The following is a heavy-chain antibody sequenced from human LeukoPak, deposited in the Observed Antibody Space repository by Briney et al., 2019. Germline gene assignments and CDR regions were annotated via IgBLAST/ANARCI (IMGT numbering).Heavy chain of an antibody. D-gene: IGHD6-13*01. CDR3: ARVTAAGANSLDS. Sequence: ASVKVSCKASGYTDTRYGISWVRQAPGQGLEWMGWITVYNGNTNYAERLQGRVTMTTDTSTSTAFPELRSLRSDDTAIYYCARVTAAGANSLDSWGQGTLVTVSS. V-gene: IGHV1-18*01. CDR2: ITVYNGNT. J-gene: IGHJ4*02. CDR1: GYTDTRYG.